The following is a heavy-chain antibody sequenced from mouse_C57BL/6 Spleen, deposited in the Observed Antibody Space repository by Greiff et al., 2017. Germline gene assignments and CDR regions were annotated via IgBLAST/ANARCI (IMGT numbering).Heavy chain of an antibody. D-gene: IGHD2-4*01. V-gene: IGHV14-4*01. J-gene: IGHJ2*01. CDR1: GFNIKDDY. CDR3: TTYYDYGGACFDY. Sequence: VQLQQSGAELVRPGASVKLSCTASGFNIKDDYMHWVKQRPEQGLEWIGWIDPENGDTEYASKFQGKATITADTSSNTAYLQLSSLTSEDTAVYYCTTYYDYGGACFDYWGQGTTLTVSS. CDR2: IDPENGDT.